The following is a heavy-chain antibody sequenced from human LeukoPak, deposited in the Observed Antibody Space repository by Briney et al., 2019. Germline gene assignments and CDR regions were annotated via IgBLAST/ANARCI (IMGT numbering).Heavy chain of an antibody. CDR3: ARVRLKYYYGSGSYPNQGYYFDY. J-gene: IGHJ4*02. D-gene: IGHD3-10*01. CDR1: GYTFTSYG. Sequence: ASVKVSCKASGYTFTSYGISWVRQAPGQGLEWMGWISAYNGNTNYAQKLQGRVTMTTDTSTSTAYMELRSLRSDDTAVYYCARVRLKYYYGSGSYPNQGYYFDYWGQGTLVTVSS. V-gene: IGHV1-18*01. CDR2: ISAYNGNT.